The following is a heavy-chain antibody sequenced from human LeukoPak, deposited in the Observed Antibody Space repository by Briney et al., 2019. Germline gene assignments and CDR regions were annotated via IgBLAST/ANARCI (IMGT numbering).Heavy chain of an antibody. CDR1: GFTFSSFA. D-gene: IGHD3-16*01. V-gene: IGHV3-23*01. Sequence: GGSLRLSCAASGFTFSSFAMSWVRQAPGKGLEWVSAISNSGGSTFYADSVKGRFTISKDNSKNTLYLQMNSLRAEDTAVYYCAKGLGGFDYWGQGTPVTVSS. CDR2: ISNSGGST. J-gene: IGHJ4*02. CDR3: AKGLGGFDY.